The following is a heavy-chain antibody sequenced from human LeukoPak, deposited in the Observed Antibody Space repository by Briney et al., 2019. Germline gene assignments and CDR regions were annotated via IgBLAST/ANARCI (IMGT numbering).Heavy chain of an antibody. J-gene: IGHJ6*04. D-gene: IGHD1-7*01. Sequence: PGGSLRLSCAASGFTFSCYWMSWVRQAPGKGLEWVANIKQDGSEKYYVDSVKGRFTISRDNAKNSLYLQMNSLRAEDTAVYYCARGLELYYGMDVWGKGTTVTVSS. CDR3: ARGLELYYGMDV. CDR1: GFTFSCYW. CDR2: IKQDGSEK. V-gene: IGHV3-7*03.